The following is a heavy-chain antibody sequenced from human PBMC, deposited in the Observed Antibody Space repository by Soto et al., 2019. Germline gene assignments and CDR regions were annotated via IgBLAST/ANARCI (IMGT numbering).Heavy chain of an antibody. CDR1: GFTFSDNY. V-gene: IGHV3-72*01. D-gene: IGHD3-10*01. Sequence: EVQLVESGGGLVQPGGSLRLSCAASGFTFSDNYMDWVRQAPGKGLEWVGRSRNKANSYTTEYAASVKGRFTISRDDSKNSLYLQMNSLKTEDTAVYYCARNSDGSGSYNYYMDVWGKGTTVTVSS. CDR2: SRNKANSYTT. CDR3: ARNSDGSGSYNYYMDV. J-gene: IGHJ6*03.